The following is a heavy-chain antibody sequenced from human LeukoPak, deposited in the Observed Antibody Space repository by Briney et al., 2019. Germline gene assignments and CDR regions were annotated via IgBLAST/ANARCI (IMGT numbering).Heavy chain of an antibody. V-gene: IGHV4-30-2*01. Sequence: SETLSLTCVVSGGSISSGGYSWNWIRQPPGKGLEWIGYMHHSGSTYYNPSLKSRVTISVDRSKNQFSLKMSSVTAADTAVYYCARAPLYWGSEYYFDYWGQGTLVTVSS. CDR1: GGSISSGGYS. D-gene: IGHD7-27*01. CDR3: ARAPLYWGSEYYFDY. CDR2: MHHSGST. J-gene: IGHJ4*02.